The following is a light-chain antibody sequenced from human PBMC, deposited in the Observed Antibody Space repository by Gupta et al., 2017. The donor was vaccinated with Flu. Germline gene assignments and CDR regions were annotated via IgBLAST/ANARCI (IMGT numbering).Light chain of an antibody. Sequence: DIQMTQSPSSLSASVGDRVTITCQASQDIRIYLNWYQQKPGKAPELLITDASELKTGVPSRFSGSGSGTDFTFTITSLQPEDFATYFCQHYDNFPWTFGQGTKV. CDR1: QDIRIY. CDR2: DAS. CDR3: QHYDNFPWT. V-gene: IGKV1-33*01. J-gene: IGKJ1*01.